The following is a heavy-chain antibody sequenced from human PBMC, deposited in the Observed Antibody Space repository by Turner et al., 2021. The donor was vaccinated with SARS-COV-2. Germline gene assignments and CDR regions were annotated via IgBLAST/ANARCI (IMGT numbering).Heavy chain of an antibody. CDR3: ARDLVAYGMDV. D-gene: IGHD2-15*01. J-gene: IGHJ6*02. CDR2: NYSGGST. V-gene: IGHV3-53*04. CDR1: GVTVSSNY. Sequence: EVQMVESGGGLVQPGGSLRLSCAASGVTVSSNYMSWVRQAPGKGLEWVSVNYSGGSTYYADSVKGRFTITRHNSKNTLYLQMNSLRAEDTAVYYCARDLVAYGMDVWGQGTTVTVSS.